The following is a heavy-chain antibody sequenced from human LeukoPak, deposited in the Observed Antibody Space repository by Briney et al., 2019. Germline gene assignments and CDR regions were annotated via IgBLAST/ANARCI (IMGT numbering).Heavy chain of an antibody. V-gene: IGHV1-46*01. CDR2: INPSGGST. Sequence: ASVKVSCKASGYTFTSYYMHWVRQAPGQGLEWMGIINPSGGSTSYAQKFQGRVTMTRDTSTSTVYMELSSLRSEDTAVYYCASRVGPNPRRYSYGDGSFDYWGQGTLVTVSS. D-gene: IGHD5-18*01. CDR1: GYTFTSYY. J-gene: IGHJ4*02. CDR3: ASRVGPNPRRYSYGDGSFDY.